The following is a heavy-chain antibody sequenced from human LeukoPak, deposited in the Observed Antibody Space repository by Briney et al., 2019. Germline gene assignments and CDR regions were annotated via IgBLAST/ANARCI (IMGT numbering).Heavy chain of an antibody. Sequence: GSLRLSCAVSGFTFSSYWMTWVRQAPGKGLEWVGFIRSKAYGGTTEYAASVKGRFTISRDDSKSIAYLQMNSLKTEDTAVYYCTRVLVGATTEFDPWGQGTLVTVSS. CDR2: IRSKAYGGTT. CDR1: GFTFSSYW. CDR3: TRVLVGATTEFDP. V-gene: IGHV3-49*04. J-gene: IGHJ5*02. D-gene: IGHD1-26*01.